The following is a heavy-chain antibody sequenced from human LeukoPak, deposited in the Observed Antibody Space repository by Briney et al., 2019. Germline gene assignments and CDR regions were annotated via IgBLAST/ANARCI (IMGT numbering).Heavy chain of an antibody. CDR2: IKQDGSEK. D-gene: IGHD6-13*01. V-gene: IGHV3-7*01. J-gene: IGHJ4*02. Sequence: HPGGSLRLSCAASGFTFSNYWMSWVRQAPGKGLEWVANIKQDGSEKYYVDSVKGRFTISRDNAKNSLYLQLNSLRAEDTAVYYCARGSSSWYYFDYWGQGTLVTVSS. CDR1: GFTFSNYW. CDR3: ARGSSSWYYFDY.